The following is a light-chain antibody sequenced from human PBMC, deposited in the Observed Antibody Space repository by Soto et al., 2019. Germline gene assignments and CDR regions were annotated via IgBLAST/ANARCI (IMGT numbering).Light chain of an antibody. V-gene: IGKV3-20*01. Sequence: VMTQSPATLSVSPGERATLSCWASETVATNLAWYQQKPGQAPRLLISGASTRATGSPDRFSGGGSGTDFTLTISRLEPEDFAVYYCQQYGSSPLTFGGGTKVDIK. J-gene: IGKJ4*01. CDR3: QQYGSSPLT. CDR1: ETVATN. CDR2: GAS.